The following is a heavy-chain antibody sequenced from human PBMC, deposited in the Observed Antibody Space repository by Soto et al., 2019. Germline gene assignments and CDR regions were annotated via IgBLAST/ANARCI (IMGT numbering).Heavy chain of an antibody. J-gene: IGHJ4*02. CDR3: AKSGSGATVYYFDY. V-gene: IGHV3-30*18. D-gene: IGHD1-26*01. Sequence: GGSLRLSCAASGFTFSSYGMHWVRQAPGKGLEWVAVISYDGSNKYYADSVKGRFTISRDNSKNTLYLQMNSLRAEDTAVYYCAKSGSGATVYYFDYWGQGTLVTVSS. CDR1: GFTFSSYG. CDR2: ISYDGSNK.